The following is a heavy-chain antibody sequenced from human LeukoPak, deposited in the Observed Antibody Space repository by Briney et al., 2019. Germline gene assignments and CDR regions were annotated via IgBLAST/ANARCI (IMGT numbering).Heavy chain of an antibody. J-gene: IGHJ4*02. CDR3: AKDLSTYYYGSDGFDY. CDR1: GFTFSSYG. V-gene: IGHV3-30*18. D-gene: IGHD3-10*01. Sequence: PGRSLSLSCAASGFTFSSYGIHWVRQAPRKGLDWVAVISYDGSNKYYADSVKGRFTISRDNSKNTLYLQMNSLRAEDTAVYYCAKDLSTYYYGSDGFDYWGQGTLVTVSS. CDR2: ISYDGSNK.